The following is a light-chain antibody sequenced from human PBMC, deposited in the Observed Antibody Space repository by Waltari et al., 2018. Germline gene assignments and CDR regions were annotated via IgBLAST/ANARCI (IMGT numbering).Light chain of an antibody. CDR2: EVS. J-gene: IGLJ2*01. CDR3: ASFAGSNTL. Sequence: QSALTQPPSASGSPGPSVTMSCTGPRTNVCFYSYVSWYQQPPGKAPKLLIYEVSYRPSGVPDRFSGSKSGNTASLTVSGLQPEDEADYYCASFAGSNTLFGGGTKLTVL. CDR1: RTNVCFYSY. V-gene: IGLV2-8*01.